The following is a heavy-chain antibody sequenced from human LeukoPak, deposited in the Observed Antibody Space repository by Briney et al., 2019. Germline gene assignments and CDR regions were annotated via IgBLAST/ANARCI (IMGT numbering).Heavy chain of an antibody. CDR1: GYTFTDYY. CDR3: ARDPNSGYDLIRRNYYMDV. Sequence: ASVKVSCKASGYTFTDYYLHWLRQAPGQGLEWMGWISAYNGNTNYAQKLQGRVTMTTDTSTSTAYMELRSLRSDDTAVYYCARDPNSGYDLIRRNYYMDVWGKGTTVTVSS. J-gene: IGHJ6*03. D-gene: IGHD5-12*01. CDR2: ISAYNGNT. V-gene: IGHV1-18*04.